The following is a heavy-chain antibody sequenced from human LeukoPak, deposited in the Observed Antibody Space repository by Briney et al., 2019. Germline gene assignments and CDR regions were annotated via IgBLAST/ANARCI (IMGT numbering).Heavy chain of an antibody. V-gene: IGHV4-30-4*01. CDR2: IYYSGTT. CDR3: VMRDGHCTSTTCYNPFDH. D-gene: IGHD2-2*02. CDR1: GGSVSSANHC. Sequence: SETLSLTCTVSGGSVSSANHCWTWIRQRPREGLEWIGYIYYSGTTLYTPPLRSRVAISVDTSKNQFSLNLRSVTATDTAVYYCVMRDGHCTSTTCYNPFDHWGQGTLVTVSS. J-gene: IGHJ5*02.